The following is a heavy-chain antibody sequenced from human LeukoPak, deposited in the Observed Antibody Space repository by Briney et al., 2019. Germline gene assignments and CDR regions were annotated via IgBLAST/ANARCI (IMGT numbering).Heavy chain of an antibody. CDR1: GYTFTGYY. D-gene: IGHD4/OR15-4a*01. Sequence: ASVKVCCKASGYTFTGYYIHWVRQAPGQGLEWMGWINPNSGGANYAQKFQGRVTMTRDTSISTAYMELSRLRSDDTAVYYCARDLVLNWGSNWYFDLWGRGTLVTVSS. J-gene: IGHJ2*01. CDR2: INPNSGGA. V-gene: IGHV1-2*02. CDR3: ARDLVLNWGSNWYFDL.